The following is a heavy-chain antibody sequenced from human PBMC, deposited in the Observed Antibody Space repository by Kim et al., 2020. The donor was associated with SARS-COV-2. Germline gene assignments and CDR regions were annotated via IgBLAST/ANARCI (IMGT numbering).Heavy chain of an antibody. D-gene: IGHD3-3*01. CDR1: GDSISRYY. J-gene: IGHJ6*04. Sequence: SETLSLSCTVSGDSISRYYWSWMRQTPGKGLEWIGYMFNSGSTNYNPSLKSRVTISVDTSKNQFSLKLTSVTAADTAVYYCARDRTVFGVVIRADVWGEGTTVTVSS. CDR2: MFNSGST. V-gene: IGHV4-59*01. CDR3: ARDRTVFGVVIRADV.